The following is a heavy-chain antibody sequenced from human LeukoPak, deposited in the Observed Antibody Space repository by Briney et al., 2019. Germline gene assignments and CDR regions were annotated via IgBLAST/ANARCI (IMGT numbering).Heavy chain of an antibody. CDR1: GFGFSNFW. V-gene: IGHV3-74*01. D-gene: IGHD3-3*01. CDR3: AKGAAGGGGVTNYYYYYMDV. Sequence: GGSLTLSCAASGFGFSNFWMHWVRQAPGKGLVWVSRINGDGSSTTYADSVKGRFTISRDNAKNSLYLQMNSLRAEDAAVYYCAKGAAGGGGVTNYYYYYMDVWGKGTTVTVSS. J-gene: IGHJ6*03. CDR2: INGDGSST.